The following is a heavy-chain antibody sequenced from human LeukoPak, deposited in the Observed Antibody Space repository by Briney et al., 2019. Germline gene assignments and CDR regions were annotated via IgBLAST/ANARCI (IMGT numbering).Heavy chain of an antibody. CDR2: ISWNSCSI. Sequence: PGGSLRLSCAASGFTFDDYAMHWVRQAPGKGLEWVSGISWNSCSIGYADSVKGRFTISRDNAKNSLYLQMNSLRGEDMALYYCAKDSSTYYDSEKGAFDIWGQGTMVTVSS. CDR1: GFTFDDYA. J-gene: IGHJ3*02. V-gene: IGHV3-9*03. D-gene: IGHD3-22*01. CDR3: AKDSSTYYDSEKGAFDI.